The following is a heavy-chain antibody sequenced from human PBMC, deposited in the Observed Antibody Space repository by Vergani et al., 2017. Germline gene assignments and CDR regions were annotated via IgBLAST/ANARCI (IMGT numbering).Heavy chain of an antibody. CDR2: IDHTGRP. J-gene: IGHJ6*03. CDR1: GGSFTSYH. CDR3: ARVNTETNGHLYYYYYMDV. V-gene: IGHV4-34*01. Sequence: QVQLQQWGGGLLKPSETLSLTCVVNGGSFTSYHRTWIRQSPGEGLEWVGDIDHTGRPDYNPSLKSRLTMSVDKSRNQFSPTLNSGTATDTAIYFCARVNTETNGHLYYYYYMDVWGQGTAVTVS. D-gene: IGHD4-11*01.